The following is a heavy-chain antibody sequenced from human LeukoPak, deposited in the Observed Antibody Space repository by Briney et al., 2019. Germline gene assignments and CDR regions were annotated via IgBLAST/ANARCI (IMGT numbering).Heavy chain of an antibody. V-gene: IGHV3-53*01. D-gene: IGHD2-21*01. J-gene: IGHJ4*02. CDR1: GFTVSSNY. CDR2: IYSGGST. CDR3: ARAVPPVMTFDY. Sequence: PGGSLRLSCAASGFTVSSNYMSWVRQAPGKGLEWVSVIYSGGSTYYADSVKGRFTISRDNSKNTLYLQMNSLRAEDTAVYYCARAVPPVMTFDYWGQGTLATVSS.